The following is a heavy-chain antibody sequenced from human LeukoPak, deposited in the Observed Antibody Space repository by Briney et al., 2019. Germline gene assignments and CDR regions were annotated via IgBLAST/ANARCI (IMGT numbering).Heavy chain of an antibody. J-gene: IGHJ4*02. V-gene: IGHV3-21*01. Sequence: GGSLRLSCADPGFTFSSYSMNWVRQAPGKGLEWVSSISSSSSYIYYADTVKGRFTISRDNAKNSLYLQMNSQRAEDTAVYYCATITMVRPFDYWGQGTLVTVSS. CDR2: ISSSSSYI. CDR1: GFTFSSYS. D-gene: IGHD3-10*01. CDR3: ATITMVRPFDY.